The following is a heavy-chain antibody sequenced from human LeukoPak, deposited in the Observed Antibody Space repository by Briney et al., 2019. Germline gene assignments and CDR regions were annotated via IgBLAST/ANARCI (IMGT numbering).Heavy chain of an antibody. CDR1: RFTFSSYE. V-gene: IGHV3-48*03. D-gene: IGHD3-22*01. CDR3: ARDVYDYYDSNWFDP. CDR2: ISSSGSTI. J-gene: IGHJ5*02. Sequence: GGSLRLSCAASRFTFSSYEMNWVRQAPGKGLEWVSYISSSGSTIYYADSVKGRFTISRDNAKNSLYLQMNSLRAEDTAVYYCARDVYDYYDSNWFDPWGQGTLVTVSS.